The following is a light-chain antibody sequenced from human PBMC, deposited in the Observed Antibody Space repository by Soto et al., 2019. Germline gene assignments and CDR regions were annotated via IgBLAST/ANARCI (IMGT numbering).Light chain of an antibody. CDR1: QSISSW. J-gene: IGKJ1*01. CDR2: KAS. Sequence: DIQMTQSPSTLSASVGDRVTITCRASQSISSWLAWYQQKPGKAPKLLIYKASSLEGGVPSRFSGSGSGTEFTLTISSLQPDDFATYFCQQYNSYLWTFGQGNKVEIK. CDR3: QQYNSYLWT. V-gene: IGKV1-5*03.